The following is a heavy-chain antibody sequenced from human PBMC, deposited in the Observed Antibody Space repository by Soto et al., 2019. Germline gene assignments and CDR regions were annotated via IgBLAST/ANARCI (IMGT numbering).Heavy chain of an antibody. D-gene: IGHD4-17*01. Sequence: QVQLVQSGAEVKKPGSSVKVSCKASGGTFSSYNISWVRQAPGQGLEWMGRIIPILGIANYAQKFQGRVTITADKSTSTAYMELSSLRYEDTAVYYCARDYGDYAFDYWGQGTLVTVSS. CDR2: IIPILGIA. CDR1: GGTFSSYN. J-gene: IGHJ4*02. CDR3: ARDYGDYAFDY. V-gene: IGHV1-69*08.